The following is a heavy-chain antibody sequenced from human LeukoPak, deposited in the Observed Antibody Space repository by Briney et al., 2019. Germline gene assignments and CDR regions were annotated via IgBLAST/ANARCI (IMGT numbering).Heavy chain of an antibody. CDR3: ARDWYFDL. CDR1: GLTFSSYA. V-gene: IGHV3-23*01. J-gene: IGHJ2*01. Sequence: GGSLRLSCAASGLTFSSYAMTWVRQAPGKGLEWVSTIRATAGTTYYEDSVKGRFTVSRDNSKNTLYLQMDSLRAEDTAVYYCARDWYFDLWGRGTLVTVSS. CDR2: IRATAGTT.